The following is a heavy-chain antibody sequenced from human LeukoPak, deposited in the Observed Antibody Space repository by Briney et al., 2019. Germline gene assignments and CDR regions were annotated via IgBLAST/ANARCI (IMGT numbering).Heavy chain of an antibody. D-gene: IGHD5-18*01. CDR2: ISYDGSNK. CDR1: GFTFSSYA. Sequence: GGSLRLSCAASGFTFSSYAMHWVRQAPGKGLEWVAVISYDGSNKYYADSVKGRFTISRDNSKNTLYLQTNSLRAEDTAVYYCARARGRGYSYGTYFDYWGQGTLVTVSS. V-gene: IGHV3-30-3*01. J-gene: IGHJ4*02. CDR3: ARARGRGYSYGTYFDY.